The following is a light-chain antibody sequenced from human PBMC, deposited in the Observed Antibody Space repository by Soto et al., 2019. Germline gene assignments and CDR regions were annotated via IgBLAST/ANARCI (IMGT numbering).Light chain of an antibody. J-gene: IGKJ4*01. CDR3: QQYHDCPLT. V-gene: IGKV3-15*01. CDR1: QSVSGH. CDR2: DAS. Sequence: EIVMTQSPATLSVSPGERATLSCRASQSVSGHLAWYQQNPGQAPRLLIYDASTRATVIPARFSGSGSSTEFTLTISSLQAEDFAVYYCQQYHDCPLTFGGGTKVEIK.